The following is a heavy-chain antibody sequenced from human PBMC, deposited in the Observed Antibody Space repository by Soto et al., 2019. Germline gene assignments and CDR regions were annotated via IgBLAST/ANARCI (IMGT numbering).Heavy chain of an antibody. CDR2: ISGSGGST. D-gene: IGHD3-22*01. CDR3: AKFFEYYYDSSGYYYYYYGMDV. Sequence: GSLRLSCAASGFTFSSYAMSWVRQAPGKGLEWVSAISGSGGSTYYADSVKGRFTISRDNSKNTLYPQMNSLRAEDTAVYYCAKFFEYYYDSSGYYYYYYGMDVWGQGTTVT. J-gene: IGHJ6*02. V-gene: IGHV3-23*01. CDR1: GFTFSSYA.